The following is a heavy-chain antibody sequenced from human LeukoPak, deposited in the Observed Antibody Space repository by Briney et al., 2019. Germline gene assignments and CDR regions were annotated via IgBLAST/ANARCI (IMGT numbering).Heavy chain of an antibody. CDR2: IIPILGIA. Sequence: SVKVSGKASGGTFSSYAISWVRQSPGQGLEWMGRIIPILGIANYAQKFQGRVTITADKSTSTAYMELSSLRSEDTAVYYCASGLEDYYGSGYYYYGMDVWGQGTVVTVSS. CDR1: GGTFSSYA. D-gene: IGHD3-10*01. J-gene: IGHJ6*02. V-gene: IGHV1-69*04. CDR3: ASGLEDYYGSGYYYYGMDV.